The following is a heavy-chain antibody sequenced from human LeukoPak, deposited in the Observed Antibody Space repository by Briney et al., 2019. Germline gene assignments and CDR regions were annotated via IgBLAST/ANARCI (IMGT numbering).Heavy chain of an antibody. J-gene: IGHJ4*02. CDR3: ARQTSNDYIWGTYRQFDY. Sequence: GKSLKISCKGSGYSFTSYWIGWVRQAPGKGLEWMGIIYPGDSDTRYSPSFQGQVTISADKSITTAYLQWSSLKASDTAMYYCARQTSNDYIWGTYRQFDYWGQGTLVTVSS. V-gene: IGHV5-51*01. CDR2: IYPGDSDT. CDR1: GYSFTSYW. D-gene: IGHD3-16*02.